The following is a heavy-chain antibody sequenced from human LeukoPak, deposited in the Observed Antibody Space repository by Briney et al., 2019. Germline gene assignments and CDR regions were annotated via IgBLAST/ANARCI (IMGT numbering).Heavy chain of an antibody. Sequence: GGSLRLSCAASGFTFSSYAMHWVRQAPGKGLEWVAVISYDGSNKYYADSVKGRFTISRDKSKNTLFLQVNSLRAEDTAVYYCAKVRTYFYHGLDVWGQGTTVTVSS. CDR3: AKVRTYFYHGLDV. D-gene: IGHD1-14*01. CDR2: ISYDGSNK. CDR1: GFTFSSYA. J-gene: IGHJ6*02. V-gene: IGHV3-30*04.